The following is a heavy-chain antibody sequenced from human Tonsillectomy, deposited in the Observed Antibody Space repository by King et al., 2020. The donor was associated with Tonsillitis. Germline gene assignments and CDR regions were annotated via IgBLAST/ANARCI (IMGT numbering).Heavy chain of an antibody. V-gene: IGHV3-30*04. D-gene: IGHD2-8*01. J-gene: IGHJ4*02. CDR1: GFTFSSFT. Sequence: VQLVESGGGVVQPGRSLRLSCAASGFTFSSFTMHWVRQAPGKGLEWVAVISYDGSHKFYADSVKGRFTISRDNSENTLHLQMNSLRAEDTAVYYCARGYCTIGVCLEFDYWGQGTLVTVSS. CDR2: ISYDGSHK. CDR3: ARGYCTIGVCLEFDY.